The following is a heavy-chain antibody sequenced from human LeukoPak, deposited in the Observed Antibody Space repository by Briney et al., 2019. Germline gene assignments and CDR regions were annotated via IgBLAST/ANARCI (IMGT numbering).Heavy chain of an antibody. CDR1: GGSISSYY. Sequence: PSETLSLTYTVPGGSISSYYWSWIRQPPGKGLEWIGYIYYSGSTNYKPSLKSRATISVDTSKNQFSLKLSSVTAADTAVYYCARGGYYGSGNDFRFDPWGQGTLVTVSS. J-gene: IGHJ5*02. CDR2: IYYSGST. CDR3: ARGGYYGSGNDFRFDP. V-gene: IGHV4-59*01. D-gene: IGHD3-10*01.